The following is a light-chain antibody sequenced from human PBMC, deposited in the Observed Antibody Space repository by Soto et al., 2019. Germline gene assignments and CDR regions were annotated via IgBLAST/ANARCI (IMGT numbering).Light chain of an antibody. V-gene: IGKV1-39*01. CDR1: QSISIY. CDR2: AAS. J-gene: IGKJ5*01. CDR3: QQSGRSPIT. Sequence: MTPSPSPLSSSVGGKGPIPCRASQSISIYLNWYQLKPGKAPNLLIYAASSRATGIPDRFSGSGSGTDFTLTISRLEPEDFAVYYCQQSGRSPITFGQGTRLQIK.